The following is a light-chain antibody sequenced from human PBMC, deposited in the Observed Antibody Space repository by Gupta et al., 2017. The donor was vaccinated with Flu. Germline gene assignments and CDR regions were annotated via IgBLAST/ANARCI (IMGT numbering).Light chain of an antibody. Sequence: IVMTQSPATLSVSPGERATLSCGASQSVRTNVAWYQQKPGQAPRLLIYASSTRATDVPARFSGSGSGTEFTLTISGLQSEDFAVYYCQQYNNRPFFTFGGGTKVEIK. CDR1: QSVRTN. CDR3: QQYNNRPFFT. V-gene: IGKV3-15*01. J-gene: IGKJ4*01. CDR2: ASS.